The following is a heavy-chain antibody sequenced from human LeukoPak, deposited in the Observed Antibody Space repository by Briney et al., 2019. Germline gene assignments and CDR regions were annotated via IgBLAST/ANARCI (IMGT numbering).Heavy chain of an antibody. D-gene: IGHD3-10*01. CDR3: ARDRRIRYYYGSGSTGYYYYMDV. CDR2: INPNSGGT. V-gene: IGHV1-2*06. CDR1: GYTFTGYY. J-gene: IGHJ6*03. Sequence: ASVKVSCKASGYTFTGYYMHWVRQAPGQGLEWMGRINPNSGGTNYAQKFQGRVTMTRDTSISTAYMELSRLRSDDTAVYYCARDRRIRYYYGSGSTGYYYYMDVWGKGTTVTVSS.